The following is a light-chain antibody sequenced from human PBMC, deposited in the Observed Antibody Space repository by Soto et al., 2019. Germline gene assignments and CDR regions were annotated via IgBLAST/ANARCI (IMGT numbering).Light chain of an antibody. CDR1: SSDVGSHNF. CDR2: GVR. Sequence: QAVVTQPASVSGSPGQSITISCTGTSSDVGSHNFVSWYQQHPGKAPKLMIYGVRERPSGVSNRFSGSKSGNTASLTISGLQAEDEADYYCCSDAGSLTWVFGGGTQLTVL. J-gene: IGLJ3*02. V-gene: IGLV2-23*02. CDR3: CSDAGSLTWV.